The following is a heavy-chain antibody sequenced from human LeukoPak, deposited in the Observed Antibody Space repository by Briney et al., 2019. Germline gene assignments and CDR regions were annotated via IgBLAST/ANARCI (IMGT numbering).Heavy chain of an antibody. CDR3: ARDPYSYGLALD. CDR1: GFTFSSYS. V-gene: IGHV3-48*02. J-gene: IGHJ4*02. D-gene: IGHD5-18*01. CDR2: ITASGTAM. Sequence: GGSLRLSCAASGFTFSSYSMNWVRQAPGKGLEWVSHITASGTAMFYADSVKGRFTISRDNAKNSLYLQMNSLRDEDTAVYYCARDPYSYGLALDWGQGTLVTVSS.